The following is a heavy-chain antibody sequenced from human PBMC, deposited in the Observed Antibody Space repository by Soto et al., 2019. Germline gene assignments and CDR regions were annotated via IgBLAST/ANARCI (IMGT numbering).Heavy chain of an antibody. CDR3: ARVTGRYYYGMDV. CDR1: GGSFSGYY. Sequence: QVQLQQWGAGLLKPSETLSLTCAVYGGSFSGYYWSWIRQPPGKGLEWIGEINHSGSTNYNPSLKSRVTISVETPKNQFSLKLGSVTAADTAVYYCARVTGRYYYGMDVWGQGTTVTVSS. CDR2: INHSGST. J-gene: IGHJ6*02. V-gene: IGHV4-34*01.